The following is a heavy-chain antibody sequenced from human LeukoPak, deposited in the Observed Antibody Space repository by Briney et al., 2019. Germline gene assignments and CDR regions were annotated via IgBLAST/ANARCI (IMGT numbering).Heavy chain of an antibody. Sequence: SETLSLTCTVSGGSISSGNYYWTWIRQPAGKGLEWIGRIYTNGGTNYNPSLKSRVTISMDTSKNQFSLKLSSVTAADTAVYHCARSQYDAWIQLWLFDYWGQGTLVTVSS. CDR2: IYTNGGT. V-gene: IGHV4-61*02. D-gene: IGHD5-18*01. CDR1: GGSISSGNYY. J-gene: IGHJ4*02. CDR3: ARSQYDAWIQLWLFDY.